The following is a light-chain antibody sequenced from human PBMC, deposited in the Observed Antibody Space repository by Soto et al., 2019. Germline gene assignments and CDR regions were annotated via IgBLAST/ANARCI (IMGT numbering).Light chain of an antibody. V-gene: IGKV3-15*01. J-gene: IGKJ1*01. Sequence: EIVMTQSPATLSVSPGERATLSCRASQSVSSNLAWYQQKPGQAPRLLIYGASTRATGVPARFSGSGSGTEFTLTINSLQPDDSATYYCQQYQSYPWTFGQGTKVDI. CDR3: QQYQSYPWT. CDR2: GAS. CDR1: QSVSSN.